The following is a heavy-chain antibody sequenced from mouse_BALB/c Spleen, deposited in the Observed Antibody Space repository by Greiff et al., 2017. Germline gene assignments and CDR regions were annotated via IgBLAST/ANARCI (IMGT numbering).Heavy chain of an antibody. CDR2: ILPGSGST. CDR3: ARQLGYYYAMDY. Sequence: VKLQESGAELMKPGASVKISCKATGYTFSSYWIEWVKQRPGHGLEWIGEILPGSGSTNYNEKFKGKATFTADTSSNTAYMQLSSLTSEDSAVYYCARQLGYYYAMDYWGQGTSVTVSS. D-gene: IGHD4-1*02. V-gene: IGHV1-9*01. J-gene: IGHJ4*01. CDR1: GYTFSSYW.